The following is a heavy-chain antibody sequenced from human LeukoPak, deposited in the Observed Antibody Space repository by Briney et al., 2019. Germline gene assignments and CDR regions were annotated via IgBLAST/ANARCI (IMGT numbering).Heavy chain of an antibody. V-gene: IGHV3-74*01. D-gene: IGHD3-10*01. CDR1: GFNFSSYW. J-gene: IGHJ5*02. Sequence: GGSLRLSCAASGFNFSSYWMHWVRQAPGKGLVWVSRINSDGSSTSYADSVKGRFTISRDNAKNTLYLQMNSLRAEDTAVYYCARGPNSITMVRALTTGGWFDPWGQGTLVTVSS. CDR2: INSDGSST. CDR3: ARGPNSITMVRALTTGGWFDP.